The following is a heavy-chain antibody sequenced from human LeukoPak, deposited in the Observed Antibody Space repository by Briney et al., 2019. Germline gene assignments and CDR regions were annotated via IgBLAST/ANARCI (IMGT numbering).Heavy chain of an antibody. CDR3: AGPMIVVAPHQNDAFDI. CDR2: IYYSGST. D-gene: IGHD3-22*01. Sequence: ASETLSLTCTVSGGSISSSSYYWGWIRQPPGKGLEWIGSIYYSGSTYYNPSLKSRVTISVDTSKNQFSLKLSSVTAADTAVYYCAGPMIVVAPHQNDAFDIWGQGTMVTVSS. J-gene: IGHJ3*02. V-gene: IGHV4-39*01. CDR1: GGSISSSSYY.